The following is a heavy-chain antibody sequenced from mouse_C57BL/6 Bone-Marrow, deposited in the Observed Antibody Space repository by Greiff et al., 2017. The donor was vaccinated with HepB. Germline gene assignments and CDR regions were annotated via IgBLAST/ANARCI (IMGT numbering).Heavy chain of an antibody. CDR3: TTVVATNYFDY. CDR1: GFNIKDDY. D-gene: IGHD1-1*01. CDR2: IDPENGDT. J-gene: IGHJ2*01. Sequence: DVKLVESGAELVRPGASVKLSCTASGFNIKDDYMHWVKQRPEQGLEWIGWIDPENGDTEYASKFQGKATITADTSSNTAYLQLSSLTSEDTAVYYCTTVVATNYFDYWGQGTTLTVSS. V-gene: IGHV14-4*01.